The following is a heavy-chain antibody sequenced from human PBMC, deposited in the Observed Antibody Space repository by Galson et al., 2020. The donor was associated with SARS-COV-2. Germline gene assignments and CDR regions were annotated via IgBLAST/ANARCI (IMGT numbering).Heavy chain of an antibody. D-gene: IGHD3-3*01. Sequence: GESLKISCAASGFTFSSYAMHWVRQAPGKGLEWVAVISYDGYNKYYADSVKGRFTISRDNSKNTLYLQMNSLRAEDTAVYYCARPGGGGYYGEFDYWGQGTLVTVSS. J-gene: IGHJ4*02. CDR2: ISYDGYNK. V-gene: IGHV3-30-3*01. CDR3: ARPGGGGYYGEFDY. CDR1: GFTFSSYA.